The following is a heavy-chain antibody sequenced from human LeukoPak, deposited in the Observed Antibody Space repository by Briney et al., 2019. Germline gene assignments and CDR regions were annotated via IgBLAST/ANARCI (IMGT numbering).Heavy chain of an antibody. CDR1: GFTVSSNY. V-gene: IGHV3-66*01. D-gene: IGHD2-2*01. CDR2: IYSGGST. CDR3: ARGLVVPAATDAFDV. Sequence: PGGSLRLSCAASGFTVSSNYMSCVRQAPGKGLEWVSVIYSGGSTYYADSVKGRFTISRDNSKNTLYLQMNSLRAEDTAVYYCARGLVVPAATDAFDVWGQGTMVTVSS. J-gene: IGHJ3*01.